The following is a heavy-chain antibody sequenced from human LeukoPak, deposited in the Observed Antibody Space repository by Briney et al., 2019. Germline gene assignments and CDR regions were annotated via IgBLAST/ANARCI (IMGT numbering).Heavy chain of an antibody. CDR3: ARAEYGSGWYDY. J-gene: IGHJ4*02. CDR1: GFTFSSYE. V-gene: IGHV3-48*03. CDR2: ISSSGSTI. Sequence: PGGSLRLSCAASGFTFSSYEMNWLRQAPGKGLEWVSYISSSGSTIYYADSVKGRFTISRDNAKNSLYLQMNSLRAEDTAVYYCARAEYGSGWYDYWGQGTLVTISS. D-gene: IGHD6-19*01.